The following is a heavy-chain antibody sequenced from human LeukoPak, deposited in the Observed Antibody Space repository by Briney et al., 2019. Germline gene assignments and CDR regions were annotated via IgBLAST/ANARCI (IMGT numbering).Heavy chain of an antibody. J-gene: IGHJ6*02. V-gene: IGHV3-7*04. CDR1: GFTFSRNW. D-gene: IGHD2-15*01. CDR2: IKYDGSEK. Sequence: GGSLRLSCAASGFTFSRNWMSWVRQAPGKGLEWVANIKYDGSEKYYVDFVKGRFTISRDNAKSSLYLQMNSLRVEDTAVYYCARDGYSNAMDVWGQGTTVTVSS. CDR3: ARDGYSNAMDV.